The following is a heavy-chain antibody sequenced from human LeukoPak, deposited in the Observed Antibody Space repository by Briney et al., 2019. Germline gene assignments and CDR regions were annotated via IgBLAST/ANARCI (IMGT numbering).Heavy chain of an antibody. CDR2: ISNDGRNK. CDR3: AREDGNFHDAFDI. Sequence: PGRALRLSCVASGFTLSSYRMHWVRQAPGKGLEWVALISNDGRNKYYADSVKGRFTISRDNSKNTLYLQMDSLRTEDTAVHYCAREDGNFHDAFDIWGQGTVVTVSS. CDR1: GFTLSSYR. D-gene: IGHD1-7*01. V-gene: IGHV3-30*03. J-gene: IGHJ3*02.